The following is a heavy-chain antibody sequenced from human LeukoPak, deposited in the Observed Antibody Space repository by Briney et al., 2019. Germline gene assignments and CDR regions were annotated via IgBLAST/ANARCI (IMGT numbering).Heavy chain of an antibody. Sequence: GASVKVSCKASGYTFTNYYMRWVRQAPGQGLEWMGWINPNSGGTNYAQKFQGRVTMTRDTSISTAYMEVSRLRSDDTAVYYCARDHAYYDSGSNYAFDYWGQGTLVTVSS. V-gene: IGHV1-2*02. CDR2: INPNSGGT. CDR3: ARDHAYYDSGSNYAFDY. J-gene: IGHJ4*02. D-gene: IGHD3-10*01. CDR1: GYTFTNYY.